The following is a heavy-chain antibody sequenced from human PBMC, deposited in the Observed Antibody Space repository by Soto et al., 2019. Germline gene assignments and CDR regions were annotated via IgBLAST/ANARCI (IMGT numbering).Heavy chain of an antibody. CDR2: ISYDGSNK. CDR1: GFTFSSYG. CDR3: AKGPYDFWSGYYVY. J-gene: IGHJ4*02. V-gene: IGHV3-30*18. Sequence: PGGSLRLSCAASGFTFSSYGMHWVRQAPGKGLEWVAVISYDGSNKYYADSVKGRFTISRDNSKNTLYLQMNSLRAEDTAVYYCAKGPYDFWSGYYVYWGQGTLVTVSS. D-gene: IGHD3-3*01.